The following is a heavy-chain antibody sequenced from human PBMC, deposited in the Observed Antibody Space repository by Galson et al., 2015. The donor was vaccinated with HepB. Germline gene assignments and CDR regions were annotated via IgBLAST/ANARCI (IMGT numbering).Heavy chain of an antibody. D-gene: IGHD1-7*01. J-gene: IGHJ5*02. V-gene: IGHV3-21*01. CDR3: ARGTYTNWNYVLHGFDP. Sequence: SLRLSCAASGFTFSSYSMNWVRQAPGKGLEWVSSISSSSSYIYYADSVKGRFTISRDNAKNSLYLQMNSLRAEDTAVYYCARGTYTNWNYVLHGFDPWGQGTLVTVSS. CDR1: GFTFSSYS. CDR2: ISSSSSYI.